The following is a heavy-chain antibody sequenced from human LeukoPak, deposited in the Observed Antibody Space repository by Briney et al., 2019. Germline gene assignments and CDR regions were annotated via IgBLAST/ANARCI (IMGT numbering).Heavy chain of an antibody. CDR3: AKDGLSGGAFDI. J-gene: IGHJ3*02. CDR1: LFPSSREW. Sequence: GGSLRPSCAASLFPSSREWMTSVRQAPGTGVVCVPNINQAGREKYYVDSVKGRFTISRDDAKNALYLQMNSLRAEDTAVYYCAKDGLSGGAFDIWAEGTILSVSS. CDR2: INQAGREK. D-gene: IGHD2-15*01. V-gene: IGHV3-7*03.